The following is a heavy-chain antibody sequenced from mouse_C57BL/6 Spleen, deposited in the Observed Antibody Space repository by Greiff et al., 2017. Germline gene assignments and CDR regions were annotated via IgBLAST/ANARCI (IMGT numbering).Heavy chain of an antibody. J-gene: IGHJ4*01. CDR1: GFNIKDAY. D-gene: IGHD1-1*01. V-gene: IGHV14-4*01. CDR3: TTDTTVSSGAMDY. CDR2: IDPENGYT. Sequence: VQLQQSGAELVRPGASVKLSCTASGFNIKDAYMHWVKQRPEQGLEWIGWIDPENGYTEYASKFQGKATITADTSSNTAYLQRSSLTSEDTAVYYCTTDTTVSSGAMDYWGQGTSVTVSS.